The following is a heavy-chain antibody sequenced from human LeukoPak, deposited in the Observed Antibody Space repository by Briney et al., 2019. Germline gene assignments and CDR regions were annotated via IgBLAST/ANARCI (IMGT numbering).Heavy chain of an antibody. CDR1: GYSFTSYW. J-gene: IGHJ4*02. V-gene: IGHV5-10-1*01. D-gene: IGHD3-22*01. CDR2: IDPSDSYT. Sequence: PGESLKISRKGSGYSFTSYWISWVRQMPGKGLEWMGRIDPSDSYTNYSPSFQGHVTISADKSINTAYLQWTSLKASDTAMYYCSRSPQGLILDYWGQGTLVTVSS. CDR3: SRSPQGLILDY.